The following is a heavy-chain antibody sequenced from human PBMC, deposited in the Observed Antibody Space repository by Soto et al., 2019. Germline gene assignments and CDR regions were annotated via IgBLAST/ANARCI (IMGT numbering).Heavy chain of an antibody. CDR1: GFTFSSYS. CDR3: ARDYSNYAYYYYYYMDV. CDR2: ISSSSSTI. D-gene: IGHD4-4*01. J-gene: IGHJ6*03. V-gene: IGHV3-48*01. Sequence: SGGSLRLSCAASGFTFSSYSMNWVRQAPGKGLEWVSYISSSSSTIYYADSVKGRFTISRDNAKNSLYLQMNSLRAEDTAVYYCARDYSNYAYYYYYYMDVWGKGTTVTVSS.